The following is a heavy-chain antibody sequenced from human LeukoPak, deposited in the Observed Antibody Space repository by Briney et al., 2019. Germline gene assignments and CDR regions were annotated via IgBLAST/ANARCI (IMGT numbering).Heavy chain of an antibody. CDR3: AKALPGGAFDY. V-gene: IGHV3-30*02. D-gene: IGHD3-10*01. J-gene: IGHJ4*02. CDR1: GFIFSSYG. Sequence: PGGSLRLSCAASGFIFSSYGMHWVRQALGKGLEWVSFIRFDESATVYADSVKGRFTISRDNSKNTLYLQMNSLRAEDTAVYYCAKALPGGAFDYWGQGTLVTVSS. CDR2: IRFDESAT.